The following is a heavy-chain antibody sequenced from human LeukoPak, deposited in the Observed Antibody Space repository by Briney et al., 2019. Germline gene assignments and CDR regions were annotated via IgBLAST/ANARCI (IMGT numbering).Heavy chain of an antibody. J-gene: IGHJ4*02. Sequence: GGSLRLSCAASGFTFSSYGMHWVRQAPGKGLEWVAVISYDGSNKYYADSVKGRFTISRDNSKNTLYLQMNSLRAGDTAVYYCASTPNGVAAIYFDYWGQGTLVTVSS. CDR1: GFTFSSYG. V-gene: IGHV3-30*03. CDR2: ISYDGSNK. D-gene: IGHD2-15*01. CDR3: ASTPNGVAAIYFDY.